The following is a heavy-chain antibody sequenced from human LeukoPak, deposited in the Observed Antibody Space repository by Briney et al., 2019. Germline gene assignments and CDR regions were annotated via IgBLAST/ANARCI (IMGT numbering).Heavy chain of an antibody. CDR1: GGSISSYY. D-gene: IGHD6-13*01. Sequence: SETLSLTCTVSGGSISSYYWSWIRQPPGKGLEWMGYIYYSGSTNYNPSLKSRVTISVDTSKNQFSLKLSSVTAADTAVYYCARVMAAAGYPNWFDPWGQGTLVTVSS. V-gene: IGHV4-59*01. CDR2: IYYSGST. CDR3: ARVMAAAGYPNWFDP. J-gene: IGHJ5*02.